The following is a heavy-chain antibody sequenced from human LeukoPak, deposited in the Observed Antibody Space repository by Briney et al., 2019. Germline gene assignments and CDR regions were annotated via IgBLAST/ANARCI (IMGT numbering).Heavy chain of an antibody. CDR1: GGSISYYY. Sequence: SETLSLTCTVSGGSISYYYWSWIRQPPGKGLEWIGYIYYSGSTNYNPSLKSRVTISVDTSKNQFSLKLSSVTAADTAVYYCARAPGHYYDSSGYYPDYYYYGMDVWGQGTTVTVSS. D-gene: IGHD3-22*01. J-gene: IGHJ6*02. CDR2: IYYSGST. CDR3: ARAPGHYYDSSGYYPDYYYYGMDV. V-gene: IGHV4-59*08.